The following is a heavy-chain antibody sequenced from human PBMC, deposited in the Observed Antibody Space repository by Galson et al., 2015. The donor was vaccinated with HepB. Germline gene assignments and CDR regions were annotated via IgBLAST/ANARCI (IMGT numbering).Heavy chain of an antibody. J-gene: IGHJ4*02. CDR2: ISSSSSNI. CDR1: GFTFSSYS. Sequence: SLRLSCAASGFTFSSYSMNWVRQAPGKGLEWVSYISSSSSNIDYADSVKGRFTISRDNAKNSLYLQMNRLRDEDTAMYYCARVWGVGKGSGTYYRFDYWGQGTLVTVSS. V-gene: IGHV3-48*02. CDR3: ARVWGVGKGSGTYYRFDY. D-gene: IGHD3-10*01.